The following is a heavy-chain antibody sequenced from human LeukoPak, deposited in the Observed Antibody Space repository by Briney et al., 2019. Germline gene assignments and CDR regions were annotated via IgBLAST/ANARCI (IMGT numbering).Heavy chain of an antibody. CDR2: ISAHGRDT. D-gene: IGHD2-15*01. V-gene: IGHV3-43*02. CDR1: GFTFDNYA. Sequence: GGSLRLSCAASGFTFDNYAIHWVRQAPGKGLEWVSLISAHGRDTYYADSVKGRFTISRDNNKNSLYPQMRSLRTEDTALYYCVKDSGWQLLRVEYFQHWGQGTLVIVSS. J-gene: IGHJ1*01. CDR3: VKDSGWQLLRVEYFQH.